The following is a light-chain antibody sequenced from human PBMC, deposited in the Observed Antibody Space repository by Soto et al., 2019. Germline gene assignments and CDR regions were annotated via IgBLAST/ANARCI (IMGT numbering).Light chain of an antibody. Sequence: IQMTPSPLSLSASVGDRVTITCRASQHIDTFLVWYQEKPGKAPKLLIQTASSLHSGVPSRFSGGGFGTSLTLTISRLQPEDFATYYCLQSYTSPWTLGQGTKVDIK. CDR3: LQSYTSPWT. J-gene: IGKJ1*01. V-gene: IGKV1-39*01. CDR1: QHIDTF. CDR2: TAS.